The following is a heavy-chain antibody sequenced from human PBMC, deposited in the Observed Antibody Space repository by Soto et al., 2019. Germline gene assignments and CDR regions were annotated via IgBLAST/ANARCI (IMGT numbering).Heavy chain of an antibody. J-gene: IGHJ4*02. Sequence: GGSLRLSCAASGFTFSSYSMNGVRQAPGKGLEWVSYISTSSSTIYYADSVRGRFTISRDNAKNSLYLQMNSLRAEVTAVYYCARVVISGSYLDYWGQGT. CDR2: ISTSSSTI. CDR1: GFTFSSYS. CDR3: ARVVISGSYLDY. V-gene: IGHV3-48*01. D-gene: IGHD1-26*01.